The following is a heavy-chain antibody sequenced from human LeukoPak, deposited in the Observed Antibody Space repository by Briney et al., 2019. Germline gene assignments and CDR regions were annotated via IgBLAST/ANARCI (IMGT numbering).Heavy chain of an antibody. CDR2: INAGNGNT. V-gene: IGHV1-3*01. J-gene: IGHJ6*02. D-gene: IGHD3-10*01. CDR1: GYTFTSYA. CDR3: ARVLHYYGSGSYPSYGMDV. Sequence: PGASVKVSCKASGYTFTSYAMHWVRQAPGQRLEWMGWINAGNGNTKYSQKFQGRVTITRDTSASTAYMELSSLRSEDTAVYYCARVLHYYGSGSYPSYGMDVWGQGTTVTVSS.